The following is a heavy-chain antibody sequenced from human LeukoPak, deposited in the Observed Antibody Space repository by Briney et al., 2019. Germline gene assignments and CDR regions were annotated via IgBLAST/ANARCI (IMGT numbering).Heavy chain of an antibody. V-gene: IGHV1-8*01. Sequence: ASVKVSCKASGYTFTSYDINWARRATGQGLEWMGWMNPNSGNTGYAQKFQGRVTMTRNTSISTVYMELSSLRSEDTAVYYCARGSRTAMGKTWFDPWGQGTLVTVSS. CDR3: ARGSRTAMGKTWFDP. CDR2: MNPNSGNT. CDR1: GYTFTSYD. D-gene: IGHD5-18*01. J-gene: IGHJ5*02.